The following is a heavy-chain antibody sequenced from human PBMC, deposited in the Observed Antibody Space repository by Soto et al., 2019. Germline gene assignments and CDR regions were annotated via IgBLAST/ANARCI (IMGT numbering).Heavy chain of an antibody. V-gene: IGHV3-23*01. CDR3: AKPRVGTTKTFDI. CDR2: ISNSGDTT. D-gene: IGHD1-26*01. CDR1: GFSFSSYA. J-gene: IGHJ3*02. Sequence: EVQRLESGGGLVQPGGSLRLSCAASGFSFSSYAMTWVRQAPGKGLEWVSLISNSGDTTSYADSVKGRFTISRDNSKNTLHLQMNSLRAEDTAVYYCAKPRVGTTKTFDIWGQGTMVTVSS.